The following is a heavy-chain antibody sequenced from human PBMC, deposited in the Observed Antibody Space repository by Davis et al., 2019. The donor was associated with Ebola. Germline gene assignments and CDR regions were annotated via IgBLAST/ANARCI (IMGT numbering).Heavy chain of an antibody. Sequence: PGGSLRLSCAASGFTFSSYWMHWVRQAPGKGLEWVAFIQSDGSNKYYADSVKGRFTIPRDNSKNTVYLQLNILRPEDTAVYNCAKDDGPRRLADPWGQGTLVTVSS. CDR1: GFTFSSYW. CDR2: IQSDGSNK. J-gene: IGHJ5*02. V-gene: IGHV3-30*02. D-gene: IGHD5-24*01. CDR3: AKDDGPRRLADP.